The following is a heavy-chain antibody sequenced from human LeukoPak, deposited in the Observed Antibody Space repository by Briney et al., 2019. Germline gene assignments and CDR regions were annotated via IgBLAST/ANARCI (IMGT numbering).Heavy chain of an antibody. J-gene: IGHJ5*02. Sequence: GGSLRLSCAVSGFSITNYWMTWVRQAPGKELEWVANIKGDGSEKYYVDSVKGRFTISRDNDKNYLYLQMNSLRDEDTAVYYCVRQAGVSWGQGTLVTVSS. CDR1: GFSITNYW. CDR2: IKGDGSEK. V-gene: IGHV3-7*01. D-gene: IGHD6-19*01. CDR3: VRQAGVS.